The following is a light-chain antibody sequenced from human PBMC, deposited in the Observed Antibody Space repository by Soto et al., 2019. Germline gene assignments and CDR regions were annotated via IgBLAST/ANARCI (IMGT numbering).Light chain of an antibody. V-gene: IGKV1-33*01. CDR3: QQYSNLIT. CDR2: DAS. CDR1: QDVSNY. J-gene: IGKJ5*01. Sequence: DIHMTQSPSSLSASVGYRFTITCQASQDVSNYLNWYQQKLGKAPELLIHDASNLETGVPSRLSGSGSGTYFSFTISSLQPEDFATYYCQQYSNLITFGQGTRLEIK.